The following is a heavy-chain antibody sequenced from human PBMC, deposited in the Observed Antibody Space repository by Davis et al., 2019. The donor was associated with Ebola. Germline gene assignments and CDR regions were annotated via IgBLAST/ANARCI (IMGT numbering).Heavy chain of an antibody. CDR3: ARALGYSYDVYYYYGMDV. CDR2: ISAYNGNT. V-gene: IGHV1-18*01. Sequence: ASVKVSCKASGYTFTSYGISWVRQAPGQGLEWMGWISAYNGNTNYAQKLQGRVTMTTDTSTSTAYMELRSLRSEDTAVYYCARALGYSYDVYYYYGMDVWGQGTTVTVSS. CDR1: GYTFTSYG. D-gene: IGHD5-18*01. J-gene: IGHJ6*02.